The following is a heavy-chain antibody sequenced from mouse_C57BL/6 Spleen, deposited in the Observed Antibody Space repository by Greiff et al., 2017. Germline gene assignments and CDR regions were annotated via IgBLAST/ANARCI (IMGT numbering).Heavy chain of an antibody. J-gene: IGHJ3*01. CDR2: IYPSDSET. CDR3: ARSGQAWFAY. CDR1: GYTFTSYW. Sequence: QVQLQQPGAELVRPGSSVKLSCKASGYTFTSYWMDCVKQRPGQGLEWIGNIYPSDSETHYNQKFKDKATLTVDTSSSTAYMQLSSLTSEDSAVYYCARSGQAWFAYWGQGTLVTVSA. V-gene: IGHV1-61*01. D-gene: IGHD3-3*01.